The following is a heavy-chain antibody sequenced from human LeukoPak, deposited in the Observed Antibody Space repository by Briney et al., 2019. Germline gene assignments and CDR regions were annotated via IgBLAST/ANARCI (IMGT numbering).Heavy chain of an antibody. CDR2: IKQDGSEK. J-gene: IGHJ6*03. D-gene: IGHD6-6*01. CDR1: GFTFSSYW. Sequence: GGSLRLSCAASGFTFSSYWMSWVRQAPGKGLEWVANIKQDGSEKYYVDSVKGRFTISRDNAKNSLYLQMNSLRAEDTAVYYCARDYRTIIAARPFYYYYTDVWGKGTTVTVSS. V-gene: IGHV3-7*01. CDR3: ARDYRTIIAARPFYYYYTDV.